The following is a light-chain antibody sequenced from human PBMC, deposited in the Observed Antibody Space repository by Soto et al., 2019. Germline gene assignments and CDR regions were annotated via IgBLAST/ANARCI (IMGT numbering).Light chain of an antibody. CDR2: DAS. Sequence: EIVLTQSPATLSLSPGERATLSCRASQSVNNYLAWYQQKPGQAPRLLIYDASSMATDIPARFSGSGSGTDFTLTISSLEPEDFATYYCHQRSNWPLTFGGGTKVEIK. V-gene: IGKV3-11*01. CDR1: QSVNNY. J-gene: IGKJ4*01. CDR3: HQRSNWPLT.